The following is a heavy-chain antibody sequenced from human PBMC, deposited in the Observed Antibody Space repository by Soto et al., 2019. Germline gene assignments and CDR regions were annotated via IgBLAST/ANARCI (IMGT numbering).Heavy chain of an antibody. Sequence: IQLRQSGPRLVKPSESLSLTCTVSGASVNSGNYYWGWIRHTPGKGLQWIGDIYQSGSTKYSPSLKSRLPISLDKSKNQFSLNVTSVTPANTASYYCASCKIYNSYGMDVWGQGTTVTVSS. J-gene: IGHJ6*02. V-gene: IGHV4-61*01. CDR1: GASVNSGNYY. CDR2: IYQSGST. CDR3: ASCKIYNSYGMDV.